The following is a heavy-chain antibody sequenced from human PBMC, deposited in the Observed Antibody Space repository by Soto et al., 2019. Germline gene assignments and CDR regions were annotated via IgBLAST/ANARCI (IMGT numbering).Heavy chain of an antibody. V-gene: IGHV4-31*03. CDR1: GGSVSSSGYY. CDR3: ARIRQDIVVLPAVPRYYYYGMDV. D-gene: IGHD2-2*01. J-gene: IGHJ6*02. Sequence: PSETLSLTCTVSGGSVSSSGYYWGWVRQPPGKGLEWIGYVYYSGSTYYNPSLKSRVTISVDKSKNQFSLKLSSVTAADTAVYYCARIRQDIVVLPAVPRYYYYGMDVWGQGTTVTVSS. CDR2: VYYSGST.